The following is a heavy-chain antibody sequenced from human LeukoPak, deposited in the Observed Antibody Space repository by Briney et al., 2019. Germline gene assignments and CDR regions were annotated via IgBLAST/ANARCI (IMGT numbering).Heavy chain of an antibody. CDR2: IYYSRTT. Sequence: SETLSLTCTVSGGSISHYYWSWIRQPPGKGLEWIGYIYYSRTTNYNPSLKSRVTMSVDTSKNQFSLRLRSVTAADTAVYYCARQIASAGTAGFDFWGQGALVTVSS. D-gene: IGHD6-13*01. V-gene: IGHV4-59*12. J-gene: IGHJ4*02. CDR1: GGSISHYY. CDR3: ARQIASAGTAGFDF.